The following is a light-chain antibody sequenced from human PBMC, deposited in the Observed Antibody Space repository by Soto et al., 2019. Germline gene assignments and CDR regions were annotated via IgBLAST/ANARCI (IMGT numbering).Light chain of an antibody. V-gene: IGKV4-1*01. CDR3: QHYYTTPRT. J-gene: IGKJ1*01. Sequence: DIVMTQSPDSLAVSLGERATINCKSSQSVLYSSNNKNYLAWYQQKPRQPPKLLIYWASTRESGVPDRFSGSGSGTDFTLTISSLQAEDVAVYYCQHYYTTPRTFGQGTKVEI. CDR1: QSVLYSSNNKNY. CDR2: WAS.